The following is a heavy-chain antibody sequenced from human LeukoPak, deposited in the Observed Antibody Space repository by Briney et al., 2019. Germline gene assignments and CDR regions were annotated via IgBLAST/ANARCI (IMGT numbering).Heavy chain of an antibody. CDR3: ASTPLYGSGSYPSGDY. D-gene: IGHD3-10*01. CDR1: GFTFSSYS. Sequence: GGSLRLSCAASGFTFSSYSMNWVRQAPGKGLEWVSYISSSSSTIYHADSVKGRFTISRDNAKNSLYLQMNSLRAEDTAVYYCASTPLYGSGSYPSGDYWGQGTLVTVSS. V-gene: IGHV3-48*01. CDR2: ISSSSSTI. J-gene: IGHJ4*02.